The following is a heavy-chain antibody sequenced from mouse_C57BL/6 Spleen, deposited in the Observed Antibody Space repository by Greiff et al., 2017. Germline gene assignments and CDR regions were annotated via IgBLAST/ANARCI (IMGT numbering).Heavy chain of an antibody. CDR2: ISSGSSTI. D-gene: IGHD2-4*01. CDR3: ARSYDYAFAY. J-gene: IGHJ3*01. V-gene: IGHV5-17*01. CDR1: GFTFSDYG. Sequence: EVMLVESGGGLVKPGGSLKLSCAASGFTFSDYGMHWVRQAPEKGLEWVAYISSGSSTIYYADTVKGRFTISRDNAKNTLFLQMTSLRSEDTAMYYCARSYDYAFAYWGQGTLVTVSA.